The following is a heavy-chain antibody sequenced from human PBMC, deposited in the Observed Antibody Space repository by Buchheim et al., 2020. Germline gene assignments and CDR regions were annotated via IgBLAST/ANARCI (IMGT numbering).Heavy chain of an antibody. CDR3: AKRPLRRYCSGGSCFTHYYYYGMDV. V-gene: IGHV3-30*18. CDR2: ISYDGSNK. J-gene: IGHJ6*02. D-gene: IGHD2-15*01. CDR1: GFTFSSYG. Sequence: VQLAESGGGVVQPGRSLRLSCAASGFTFSSYGMHWVRQAPGKGLEWVAVISYDGSNKYYADSVKGRFTISRDNSKNTLYLQMNSLRAEDTAVYYCAKRPLRRYCSGGSCFTHYYYYGMDVWGQGTT.